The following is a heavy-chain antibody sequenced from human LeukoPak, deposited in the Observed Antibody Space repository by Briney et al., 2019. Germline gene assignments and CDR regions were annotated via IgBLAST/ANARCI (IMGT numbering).Heavy chain of an antibody. D-gene: IGHD3-22*01. CDR3: ARSGSSGPSAADY. J-gene: IGHJ4*02. CDR1: GYTFTGYY. V-gene: IGHV1-2*02. CDR2: INPNSGGT. Sequence: ASVKVSCKASGYTFTGYYMHWVRQAPGQGLEWRGWINPNSGGTNYAQKFQGRVTMTRDTSISTAYMELSRLRSDDTAVYYCARSGSSGPSAADYWGQGTLVTVSS.